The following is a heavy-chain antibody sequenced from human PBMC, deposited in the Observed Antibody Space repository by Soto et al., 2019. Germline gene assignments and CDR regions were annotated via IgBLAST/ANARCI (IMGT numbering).Heavy chain of an antibody. D-gene: IGHD3-10*01. CDR3: ARRAPIRLTMVRGVIINDAFDI. J-gene: IGHJ3*02. Sequence: GGSLRLSCAASGFTFSSYAMSWVRQAPGKGLEWVSAISGSGGSTYYADSVKGRFTISRDNSKNTLYLQMNSLRAEDTAVYYCARRAPIRLTMVRGVIINDAFDIWGQGTMVTVSS. CDR1: GFTFSSYA. CDR2: ISGSGGST. V-gene: IGHV3-23*01.